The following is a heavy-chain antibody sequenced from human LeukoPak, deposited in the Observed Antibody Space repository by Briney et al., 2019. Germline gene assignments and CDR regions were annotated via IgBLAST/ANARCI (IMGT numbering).Heavy chain of an antibody. CDR2: ISFDGSNK. V-gene: IGHV3-30-3*01. CDR3: ARSYDSSGYYSLISGY. J-gene: IGHJ4*02. D-gene: IGHD3-22*01. Sequence: GGSLRLSCAASGFTFSSYAMHWVRQAPGKGLEWVAVISFDGSNKYYADSVKGRFTISRDNTKTTLYLQMTRLRAEDTAVYYCARSYDSSGYYSLISGYGGEGTRVTVPS. CDR1: GFTFSSYA.